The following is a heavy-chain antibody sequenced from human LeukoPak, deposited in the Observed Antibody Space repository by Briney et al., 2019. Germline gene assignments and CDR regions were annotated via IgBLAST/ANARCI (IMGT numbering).Heavy chain of an antibody. D-gene: IGHD3-22*01. CDR3: AKDDPTLRITMIVVVTLDY. V-gene: IGHV3-23*01. CDR1: GFTFSSYA. Sequence: GGSLRLSCAASGFTFSSYAMSWVRQAPGKGLEWVSAISGSGGSTYYADSVKGRFTISRDNSKNTLYLQMNSLRAEDTAVYYCAKDDPTLRITMIVVVTLDYWGQGTLVTVSS. CDR2: ISGSGGST. J-gene: IGHJ4*02.